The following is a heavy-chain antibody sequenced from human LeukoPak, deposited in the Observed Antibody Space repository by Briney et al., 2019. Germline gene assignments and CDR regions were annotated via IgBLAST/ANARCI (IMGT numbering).Heavy chain of an antibody. V-gene: IGHV4-61*05. D-gene: IGHD4-17*01. CDR3: ARVSDYGDYFFDY. CDR1: GGSISSSSYY. CDR2: IYYTGNT. Sequence: SETLSLTCTVSGGSISSSSYYWGWIRQPPGKGLEWIGYIYYTGNTDYNPSLKSRVTISLDTPKNQFSLKLSSVTAADTAVYYCARVSDYGDYFFDYWGQGTLVTVSS. J-gene: IGHJ4*02.